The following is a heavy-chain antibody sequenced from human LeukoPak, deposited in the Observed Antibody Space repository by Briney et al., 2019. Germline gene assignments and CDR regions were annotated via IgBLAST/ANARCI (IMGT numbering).Heavy chain of an antibody. CDR3: AKRSTYYYDSNGYSSDYFDY. D-gene: IGHD3-22*01. CDR1: GFTFSNYA. Sequence: GGSLRLSCAASGFTFSNYALSWVRQAPGKGLEWVSVISGTGVSTYYADSVKGRFTISRDNSKNTLYLQINSLRAEDTAVYYCAKRSTYYYDSNGYSSDYFDYWAREPWSPSPQ. V-gene: IGHV3-23*01. J-gene: IGHJ4*02. CDR2: ISGTGVST.